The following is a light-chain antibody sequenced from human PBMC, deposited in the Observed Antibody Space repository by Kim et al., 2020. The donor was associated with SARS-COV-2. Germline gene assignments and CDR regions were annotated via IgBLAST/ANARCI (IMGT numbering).Light chain of an antibody. CDR3: QQYNDWPLT. J-gene: IGKJ4*01. CDR2: GAS. Sequence: EIVMTQSPATLSVSPGERASLSCRASQSVSSNLAWYQQKPGQAPRLLIYGASTRAAGVPARFSGSGSGTEFTLTIFSLQSEDFAVYYCQQYNDWPLTFGGGTKVDIK. V-gene: IGKV3-15*01. CDR1: QSVSSN.